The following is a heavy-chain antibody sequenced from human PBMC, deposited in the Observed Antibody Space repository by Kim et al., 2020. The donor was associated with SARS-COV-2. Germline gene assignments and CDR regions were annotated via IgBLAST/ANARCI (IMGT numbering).Heavy chain of an antibody. D-gene: IGHD2-2*01. V-gene: IGHV1-46*01. J-gene: IGHJ4*02. CDR3: ARVRDASNYQSYFDY. Sequence: ASVKVSCKASAYTFTSHDVHWVRQAPGQGLEGMGGINPGIGSTTYAQKFQGIVTMTRDTSTTTVYMELSSLRSEDTAVYYCARVRDASNYQSYFDYWGQG. CDR2: INPGIGST. CDR1: AYTFTSHD.